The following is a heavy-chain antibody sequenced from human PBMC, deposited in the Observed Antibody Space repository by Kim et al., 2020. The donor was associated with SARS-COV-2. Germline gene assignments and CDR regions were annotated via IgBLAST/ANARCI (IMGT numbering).Heavy chain of an antibody. CDR2: ISSSSYI. D-gene: IGHD3-10*01. Sequence: GGSLRLSCAASGFTFSSYSMNWVRQAPGKGLEWVSSISSSSYIYYADSVRGRFTISRDNAKNSLYLQMNSLRAEDTAVYYCARDSGVYYGSGSYEDYWGQGTLVTVSS. J-gene: IGHJ4*02. V-gene: IGHV3-21*01. CDR1: GFTFSSYS. CDR3: ARDSGVYYGSGSYEDY.